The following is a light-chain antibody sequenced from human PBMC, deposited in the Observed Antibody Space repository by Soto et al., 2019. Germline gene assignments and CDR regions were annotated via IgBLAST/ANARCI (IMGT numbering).Light chain of an antibody. J-gene: IGKJ2*01. CDR3: QQYNNLPYT. V-gene: IGKV3-15*01. CDR1: QNVGSN. CDR2: GTS. Sequence: EIVMTQSPVTLSVSPGERAALSCRASQNVGSNFAWYQQRPGQAPRVLIYGTSTRATGVPARFSGSGSGTDFTLTISSLQSEDFAVYYCQQYNNLPYTLGQGTRLEIK.